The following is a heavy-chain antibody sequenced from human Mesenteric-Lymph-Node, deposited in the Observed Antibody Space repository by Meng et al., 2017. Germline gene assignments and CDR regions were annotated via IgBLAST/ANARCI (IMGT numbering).Heavy chain of an antibody. D-gene: IGHD6-13*01. CDR1: GFTFRSYS. Sequence: GGSLRLSCAASGFTFRSYSMNWVRQAPGKGLEWVSYISSSGSTIYYADSVKGRFTISRDNAKNSLYLQMNSLRAEDTAVYYCARDREGQQQEWHAFDIWGQGTTVTVSS. V-gene: IGHV3-48*04. J-gene: IGHJ3*02. CDR2: ISSSGSTI. CDR3: ARDREGQQQEWHAFDI.